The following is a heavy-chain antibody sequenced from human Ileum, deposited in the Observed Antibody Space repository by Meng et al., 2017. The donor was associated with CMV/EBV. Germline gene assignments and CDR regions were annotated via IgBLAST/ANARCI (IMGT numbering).Heavy chain of an antibody. V-gene: IGHV3-23*01. CDR3: AKSGSGSYYNPFDY. Sequence: ASAFTFSNDGMSWVRQAAGKGLEWVSGITGGGGTTYYADSVKGRFTISRDNSKNTLYLQMNSLRAEDTAVYYCAKSGSGSYYNPFDYWGQGTLVTVSS. CDR2: ITGGGGTT. D-gene: IGHD3-10*01. CDR1: AFTFSNDG. J-gene: IGHJ4*02.